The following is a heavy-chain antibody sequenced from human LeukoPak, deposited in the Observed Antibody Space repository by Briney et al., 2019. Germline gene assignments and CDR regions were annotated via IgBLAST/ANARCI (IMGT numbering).Heavy chain of an antibody. CDR1: GGSFSGYY. Sequence: SETLSLTCAVYGGSFSGYYWSWIRQPPGKGLEWIGEINHSGSTNYNPSLKSRVTISVDTSKNQFSLKLSSVTAADTAVYYCASFPVGATDYWGQGTLVTVSS. D-gene: IGHD1-26*01. V-gene: IGHV4-34*01. J-gene: IGHJ4*02. CDR2: INHSGST. CDR3: ASFPVGATDY.